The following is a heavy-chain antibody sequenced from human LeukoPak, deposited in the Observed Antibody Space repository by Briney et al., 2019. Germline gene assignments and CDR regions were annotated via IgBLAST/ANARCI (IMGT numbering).Heavy chain of an antibody. J-gene: IGHJ5*02. CDR3: ARGRVGANWFDP. Sequence: SETLSLTCTVSGGSISSSSYYWGWIRQPPGKGLEWIGSICYSGSTYYNPSLKSRVTISVDTSKNQFSLKLSSVTAADTAVYYCARGRVGANWFDPWGQGTLVTVSS. CDR2: ICYSGST. V-gene: IGHV4-39*07. D-gene: IGHD1-26*01. CDR1: GGSISSSSYY.